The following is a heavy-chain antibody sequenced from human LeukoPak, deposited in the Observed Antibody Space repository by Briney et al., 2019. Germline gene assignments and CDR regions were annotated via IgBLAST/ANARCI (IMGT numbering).Heavy chain of an antibody. CDR2: ISSSSSYI. D-gene: IGHD4-17*01. V-gene: IGHV3-21*01. J-gene: IGHJ3*02. CDR3: AREGDYGDSQGAFDI. Sequence: GGSLRLSCAASGFTVSSNYMSWVRQAPGKGLEWVSSISSSSSYIYYADSVKGRFTISRDNAKNSLYLQMNSLRAEDTAVYYCAREGDYGDSQGAFDIWGQGTMVTVSS. CDR1: GFTVSSNY.